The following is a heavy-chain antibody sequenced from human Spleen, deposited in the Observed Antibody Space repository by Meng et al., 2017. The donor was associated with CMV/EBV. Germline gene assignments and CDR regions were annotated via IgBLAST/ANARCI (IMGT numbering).Heavy chain of an antibody. D-gene: IGHD3-16*01. V-gene: IGHV2-5*02. CDR2: IYWDDDK. J-gene: IGHJ5*02. CDR3: AHRRGTFGGVTNWFDP. CDR1: GFSLSTSGVG. Sequence: ITLNVAGPTVVNTTTTSTLTCTFSGFSLSTSGVGVGWIRQPPGKALEWLALIYWDDDKRYSPSLKSRLTITKDTSKNQVVLTMTNMDPVDTATYYCAHRRGTFGGVTNWFDPWGQGTLVTVSS.